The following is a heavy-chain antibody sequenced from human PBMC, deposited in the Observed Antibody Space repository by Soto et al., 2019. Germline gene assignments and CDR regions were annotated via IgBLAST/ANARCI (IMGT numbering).Heavy chain of an antibody. CDR2: INHSGST. CDR1: GGSFSGYY. CDR3: ARGSMRYSNENKGGENYYYYYGMDV. J-gene: IGHJ6*02. V-gene: IGHV4-34*01. Sequence: SETLSLTCAVYGGSFSGYYWSWIRQPPGKGLEWIGEINHSGSTNYNPSLKSRVTISVDTSKNQFSLKLSSVTAADTAVYYCARGSMRYSNENKGGENYYYYYGMDVWDQGTTVTVSS. D-gene: IGHD6-13*01.